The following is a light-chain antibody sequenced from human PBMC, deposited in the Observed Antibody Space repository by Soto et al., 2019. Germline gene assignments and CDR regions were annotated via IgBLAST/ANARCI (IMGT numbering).Light chain of an antibody. CDR3: QQLERYPST. J-gene: IGKJ4*01. V-gene: IGKV1-9*01. CDR2: AAS. CDR1: RRLNRF. Sequence: IQLTQSPSSLSSSVVDRVTITCRASRRLNRFVARYQQTPVKAPKLLSDAASTLQSGVPSRFSGSGSGTDFTLTISSLQPEDFATYYCQQLERYPSTFGGGTKVDIK.